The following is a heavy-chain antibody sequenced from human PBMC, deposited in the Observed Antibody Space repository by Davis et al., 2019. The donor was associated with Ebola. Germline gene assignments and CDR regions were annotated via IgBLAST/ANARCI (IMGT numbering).Heavy chain of an antibody. Sequence: MPSETLSLTCAVYGGSFSDYFWTWIRQTPGEGLEWLGEINHSGSTNYNSSLKSRVTISVDTSKNQFSLSLRSVTAADTAVYYCARLHSAGGWFDPWGQGTLVTVSS. CDR1: GGSFSDYF. J-gene: IGHJ5*02. V-gene: IGHV4-34*01. CDR3: ARLHSAGGWFDP. CDR2: INHSGST. D-gene: IGHD1-26*01.